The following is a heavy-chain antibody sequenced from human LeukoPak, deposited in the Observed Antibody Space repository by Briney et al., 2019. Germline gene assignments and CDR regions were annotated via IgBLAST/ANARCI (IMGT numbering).Heavy chain of an antibody. Sequence: GGSLRLSCAASGFTVSSNYMSWVRQAPGKGLEWVSLIYSGGDTYYADSVKGRFTISRDNSKNTLYLQMNSLRDEDTAVYYCARSGKPYGLDVWGQGTTVTVSS. V-gene: IGHV3-66*01. D-gene: IGHD3-10*01. CDR1: GFTVSSNY. J-gene: IGHJ6*02. CDR3: ARSGKPYGLDV. CDR2: IYSGGDT.